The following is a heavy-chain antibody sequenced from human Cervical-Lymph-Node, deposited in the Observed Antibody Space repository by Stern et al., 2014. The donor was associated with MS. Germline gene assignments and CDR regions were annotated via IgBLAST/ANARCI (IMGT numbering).Heavy chain of an antibody. J-gene: IGHJ2*01. Sequence: EVQLVESGGGLVQPGGSLRLSCAASEFTFSSYAMSWVRQAPGKGLEWVSGITGSGGNTYYVGSVKGRFTISRDNSKNTLYLQLNSLTAEDTAVYFCAKAVNGYWYFDLWGRGTLVTVSS. V-gene: IGHV3-23*04. D-gene: IGHD4-17*01. CDR3: AKAVNGYWYFDL. CDR1: EFTFSSYA. CDR2: ITGSGGNT.